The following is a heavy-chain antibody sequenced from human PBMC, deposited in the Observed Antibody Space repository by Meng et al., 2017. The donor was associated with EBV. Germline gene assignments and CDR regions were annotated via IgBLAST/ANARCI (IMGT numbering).Heavy chain of an antibody. CDR3: ARDGRLYDTPSPFDY. J-gene: IGHJ4*02. Sequence: QVQRAQSGAEVKKPGASVKVSCKASGYTFTSYGISWVRQAPGQGLEWMGWISAYNGNTNYAQKLQGRVTMTTDTSTSTAYMELRSLRSDDTAVYYCARDGRLYDTPSPFDYWGQGTLVTVSS. D-gene: IGHD3-22*01. CDR1: GYTFTSYG. CDR2: ISAYNGNT. V-gene: IGHV1-18*01.